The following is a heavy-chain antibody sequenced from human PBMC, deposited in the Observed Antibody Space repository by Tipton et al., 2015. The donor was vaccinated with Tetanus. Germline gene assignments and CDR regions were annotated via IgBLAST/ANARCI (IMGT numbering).Heavy chain of an antibody. Sequence: QLVQSGGDLVQPGGSLRLSCAASGFTFLDYAIHWVRQPTGKGLEWIGNIYYTAHTSYTPSLDSRVTISVDTSKNQFSLRLTSVTAADAAVYYCARGLPREPFYFDYWGQGKQVIVSS. V-gene: IGHV4-59*06. CDR1: GFTFLDYA. CDR2: IYYTAHT. J-gene: IGHJ4*02. CDR3: ARGLPREPFYFDY. D-gene: IGHD1-26*01.